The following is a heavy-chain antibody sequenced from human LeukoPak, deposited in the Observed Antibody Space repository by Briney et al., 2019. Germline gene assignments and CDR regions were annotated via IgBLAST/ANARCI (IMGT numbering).Heavy chain of an antibody. D-gene: IGHD4-17*01. J-gene: IGHJ4*02. V-gene: IGHV4-59*12. CDR3: AREDYGDYYFDY. CDR1: GGSISSYY. CDR2: IYYSGST. Sequence: SETLSLTCTVSGGSISSYYWSWIRQPPGKGLEWIGYIYYSGSTNYNPSLKSRVTMSVDTSKNQFSLKLSSVTAADTAVYYCAREDYGDYYFDYWGQGTLVTVSS.